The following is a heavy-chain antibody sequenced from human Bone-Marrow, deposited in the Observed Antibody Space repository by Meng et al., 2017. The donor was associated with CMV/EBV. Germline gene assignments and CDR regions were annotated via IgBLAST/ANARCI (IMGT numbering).Heavy chain of an antibody. V-gene: IGHV1-8*01. Sequence: ASVKVSCKTSDYTFTSYGFNWVRQATGQGLEWMGWMNPNSGNTGYAQKFQGRVTITRNTSISTAYMELSSLRSEDTAVYYCARAGPYYYYGMDVWGQGTTVTVSS. CDR2: MNPNSGNT. CDR1: DYTFTSYG. J-gene: IGHJ6*02. CDR3: ARAGPYYYYGMDV.